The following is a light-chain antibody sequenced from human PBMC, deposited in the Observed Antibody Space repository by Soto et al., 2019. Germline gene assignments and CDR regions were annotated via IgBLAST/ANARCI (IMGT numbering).Light chain of an antibody. CDR1: QTISSW. CDR2: KAS. CDR3: QHYNSYSDA. Sequence: DSQMTQSPSTLSGSVGDRVTITCRASQTISSWLAWYQQKPGKAPKLLIYKASTLKSGVPSRFSGSGSGTEFTLTISSLQPDDFATYYCQHYNSYSDAFGQGT. J-gene: IGKJ1*01. V-gene: IGKV1-5*03.